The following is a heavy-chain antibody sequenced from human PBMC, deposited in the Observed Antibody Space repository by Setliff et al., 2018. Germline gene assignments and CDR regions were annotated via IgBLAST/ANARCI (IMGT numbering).Heavy chain of an antibody. Sequence: GGSLRLSCAASGFNFSGYGMHWVRQAPGKGLEWVAVILFDGSRNYYADSVKGRFTISRDNSKNSLYLQMNSLSAEDTAVYFCARRNYRTALDYWGQGALVTVSS. CDR2: ILFDGSRN. D-gene: IGHD3-16*02. CDR3: ARRNYRTALDY. CDR1: GFNFSGYG. V-gene: IGHV3-33*01. J-gene: IGHJ4*02.